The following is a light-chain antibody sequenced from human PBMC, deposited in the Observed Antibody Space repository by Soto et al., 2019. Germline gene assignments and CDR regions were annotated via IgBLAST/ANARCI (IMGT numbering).Light chain of an antibody. CDR1: QGIGDT. J-gene: IGKJ4*01. Sequence: EIVMKKSAAALSVSPGEGATLSCRASQGIGDTLAWYQQKPGQTPRLLIYDTSIRATGVPARFSGSRSGAEFTLTISSLQSEDFAVYYCQHYVNWPLTFGGGTKVDIK. V-gene: IGKV3-15*01. CDR2: DTS. CDR3: QHYVNWPLT.